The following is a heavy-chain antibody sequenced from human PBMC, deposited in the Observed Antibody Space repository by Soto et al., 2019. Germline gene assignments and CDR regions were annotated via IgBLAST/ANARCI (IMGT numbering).Heavy chain of an antibody. CDR1: GGTFSNYA. CDR3: AQRCSSSDCPRNYHYAMDV. Sequence: QVQLVQSGAEVKKPWSSVKVSCKASGGTFSNYAIIWVRQAPGQGLEWVGGIIPIFGTVNNAQKFQGRVRITADESTSIAYMELRSVRSEETAVYYCAQRCSSSDCPRNYHYAMDVWGQGTAVTVSS. V-gene: IGHV1-69*01. CDR2: IIPIFGTV. J-gene: IGHJ6*02. D-gene: IGHD2-2*01.